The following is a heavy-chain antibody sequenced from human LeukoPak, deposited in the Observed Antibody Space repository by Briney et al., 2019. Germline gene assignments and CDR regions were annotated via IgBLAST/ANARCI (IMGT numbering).Heavy chain of an antibody. CDR2: IYYSGST. Sequence: SETLSLTCTVSGGSISSYYWSWIRQPPGKGLEWIGYIYYSGSTNYNPSLKSRVTISVDTSKNQFSLKLSSVTAADTAVYYCARDEWYSSSWFVDVWGQGTTVTVSS. J-gene: IGHJ6*02. D-gene: IGHD6-13*01. V-gene: IGHV4-59*01. CDR1: GGSISSYY. CDR3: ARDEWYSSSWFVDV.